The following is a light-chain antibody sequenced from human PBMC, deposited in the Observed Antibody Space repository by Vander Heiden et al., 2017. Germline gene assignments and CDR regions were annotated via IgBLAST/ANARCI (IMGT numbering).Light chain of an antibody. J-gene: IGKJ4*01. V-gene: IGKV3-11*01. CDR1: QSVSSY. Sequence: EIVLTQSPATLSLSPGERATLSCRASQSVSSYLAWYQQKPGQAPSLLIYDASNRATGIPARFSGSGSGTDFTLTVSSLEPEDFAVYCCQQRTNWPLTFGGGAKVEIK. CDR2: DAS. CDR3: QQRTNWPLT.